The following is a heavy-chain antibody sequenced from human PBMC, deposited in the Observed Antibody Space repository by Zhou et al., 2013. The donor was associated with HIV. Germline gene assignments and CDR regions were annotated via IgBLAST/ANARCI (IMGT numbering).Heavy chain of an antibody. CDR3: AKSEPLGGNWYFDL. Sequence: QVQLLESGPGLVKPSETLSLTCSVSGGSVSDHYWNWIRQPPGKGLEWVGSITYNGNTNYSPSLRGRVIISVDKSKNEVSLKMTSVTAADTARYYCAKSEPLGGNWYFDLWGLASWSLSPQ. CDR1: GGSVSDHY. D-gene: IGHD7-27*01. V-gene: IGHV4-59*02. J-gene: IGHJ2*01. CDR2: ITYNGNT.